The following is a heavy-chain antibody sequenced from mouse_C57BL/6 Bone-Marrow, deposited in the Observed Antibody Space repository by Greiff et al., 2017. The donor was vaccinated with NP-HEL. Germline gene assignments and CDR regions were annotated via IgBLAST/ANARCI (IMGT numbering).Heavy chain of an antibody. CDR1: GYTFTSYW. V-gene: IGHV1-53*01. Sequence: QVQLQQPGTELVKPGASVKLSCKASGYTFTSYWMHWVKQRPGQGLEWIGNINPNNGGTIYNQKFKGKATLTVDKSSSTAYMELRSLTSEDTAVYYCARRNYGSNNYFDYWGQGTTLTVSS. CDR3: ARRNYGSNNYFDY. J-gene: IGHJ2*01. CDR2: INPNNGGT. D-gene: IGHD1-1*01.